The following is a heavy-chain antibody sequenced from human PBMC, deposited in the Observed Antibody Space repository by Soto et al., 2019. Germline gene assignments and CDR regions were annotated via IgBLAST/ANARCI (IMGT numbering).Heavy chain of an antibody. D-gene: IGHD6-19*01. CDR2: ISAYNGNT. V-gene: IGHV1-18*01. CDR3: ARAVAGIVTLNYYYYYGMDV. CDR1: GYTFTSYG. Sequence: ASVKVSCKASGYTFTSYGISWLRQAPGQGLEWMGWISAYNGNTNYAQKLQGRVTMTTDTSTSTAYMELRSLRSDDTAVYYCARAVAGIVTLNYYYYYGMDVWGQGTTVTVSS. J-gene: IGHJ6*02.